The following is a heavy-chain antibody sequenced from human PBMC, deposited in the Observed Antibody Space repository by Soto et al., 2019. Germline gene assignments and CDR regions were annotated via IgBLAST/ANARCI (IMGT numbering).Heavy chain of an antibody. CDR3: ARDPPSSNYDSSGYYPEYFQH. CDR2: IGLGSSTK. J-gene: IGHJ1*01. Sequence: GGSLRLSCAASGFTFRNYGMNWVRQAPGKGLEWVSYIGLGSSTKYYADSVKGRFTISRDNAKNSLYLQMNSLRDEDTAVYYCARDPPSSNYDSSGYYPEYFQHWGQGTLVTVSS. CDR1: GFTFRNYG. D-gene: IGHD3-22*01. V-gene: IGHV3-48*02.